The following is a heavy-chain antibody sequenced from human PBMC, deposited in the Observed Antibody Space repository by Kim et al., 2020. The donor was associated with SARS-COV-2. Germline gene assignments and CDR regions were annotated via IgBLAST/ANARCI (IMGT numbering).Heavy chain of an antibody. CDR2: INPNSGGT. V-gene: IGHV1-2*02. D-gene: IGHD3-3*01. Sequence: ASVKVSCKASGYTFTGYYMHWVRQAPGQGLEWMGWINPNSGGTNYAQKFQGRVTMTRDTSISTAYMELSRLRSDDMAVYYCARDRRQLLSHYDFWSGYRGYCMDVWGQGTTVTVSS. CDR1: GYTFTGYY. J-gene: IGHJ6*02. CDR3: ARDRRQLLSHYDFWSGYRGYCMDV.